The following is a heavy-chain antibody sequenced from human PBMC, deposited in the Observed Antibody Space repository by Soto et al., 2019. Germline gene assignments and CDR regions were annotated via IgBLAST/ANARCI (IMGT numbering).Heavy chain of an antibody. J-gene: IGHJ6*02. D-gene: IGHD4-17*01. V-gene: IGHV1-69*12. CDR2: IIPIFGTA. CDR1: GGTFSSYA. Sequence: QVQLVQSGAEVKKPGSSVKVSCKASGGTFSSYAISWVRQAPGQGLEWMGGIIPIFGTANYAQKFQGRVTITAHXXTXTVXMELSSLRSEDTAVYYCAETHYGGNSGYYYYGMDVWGQGTTVTVSS. CDR3: AETHYGGNSGYYYYGMDV.